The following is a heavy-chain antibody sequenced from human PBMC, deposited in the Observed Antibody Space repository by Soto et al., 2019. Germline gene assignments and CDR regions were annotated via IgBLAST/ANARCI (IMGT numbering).Heavy chain of an antibody. D-gene: IGHD3-16*01. CDR3: ARRYGTAIDY. CDR2: IYYSGST. Sequence: QVQLQESGPGLVKPSETLSLTCTVSGGTISSWYWSWIRQPPGKGLEWIGYIYYSGSTNCNPSLKRRVTLSVDTSKNQLSLKLSSVTAADTAVYSCARRYGTAIDYWGQGTLVTVSS. J-gene: IGHJ4*02. V-gene: IGHV4-59*08. CDR1: GGTISSWY.